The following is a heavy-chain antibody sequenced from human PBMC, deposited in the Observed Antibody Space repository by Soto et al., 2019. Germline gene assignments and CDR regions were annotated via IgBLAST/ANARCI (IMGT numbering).Heavy chain of an antibody. CDR1: GYTFTSYD. J-gene: IGHJ4*02. CDR3: ARGRPKDILLMVYAKSPYYFDY. D-gene: IGHD2-8*01. Sequence: ASVKVSCKASGYTFTSYDINWVRQATGQGLEWMGWMNPNSGNTGYAQKFQGRVTMTRNTSISTAYMELSSLRSEDTAVYYCARGRPKDILLMVYAKSPYYFDYWGQGPLVTV. CDR2: MNPNSGNT. V-gene: IGHV1-8*01.